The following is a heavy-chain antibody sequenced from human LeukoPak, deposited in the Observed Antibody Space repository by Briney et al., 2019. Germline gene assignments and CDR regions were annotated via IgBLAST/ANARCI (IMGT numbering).Heavy chain of an antibody. CDR3: AKAAAVVGAIFNDYYYYMDV. Sequence: GRSLRLSCAASGFTFSSYGMHWVCQAPGKGLEWVALIWYDGSNKYYADSVRGRFTVSRDNSRKTLYLEMNSLRAEDTAVYYCAKAAAVVGAIFNDYYYYMDVWGKGTTVTVSS. J-gene: IGHJ6*03. D-gene: IGHD2-2*01. V-gene: IGHV3-33*06. CDR1: GFTFSSYG. CDR2: IWYDGSNK.